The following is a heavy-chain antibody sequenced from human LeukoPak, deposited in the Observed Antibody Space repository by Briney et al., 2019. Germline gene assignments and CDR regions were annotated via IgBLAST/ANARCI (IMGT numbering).Heavy chain of an antibody. CDR2: IRYTHTGST. CDR1: GGSTSSSSYY. V-gene: IGHV4-39*01. Sequence: ASETLSLTCTVSGGSTSSSSYYWGWVRQPPGKGLEWIGSIRYTHTGSTYYNPSLKSRVTISGDTSKNQISLKLTSVTAADTAVYYCSRRPITMNAFDIWGQGTMVTVSS. D-gene: IGHD3-22*01. J-gene: IGHJ3*02. CDR3: SRRPITMNAFDI.